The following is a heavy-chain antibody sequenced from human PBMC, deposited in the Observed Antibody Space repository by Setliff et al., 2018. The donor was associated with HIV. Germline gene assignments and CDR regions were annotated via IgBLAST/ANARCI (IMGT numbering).Heavy chain of an antibody. Sequence: LSLSCVASGFDFSGYSMPWVRQAPGKGPEWVAAISHDAVKTYYADAVRGRFIISRDNSKNTVYLQMNNLRVDDTAVYYCVRIGHGYSFANGFDPWGQGTPVTVS. CDR2: ISHDAVKT. CDR1: GFDFSGYS. D-gene: IGHD5-18*01. CDR3: VRIGHGYSFANGFDP. J-gene: IGHJ5*02. V-gene: IGHV3-30*04.